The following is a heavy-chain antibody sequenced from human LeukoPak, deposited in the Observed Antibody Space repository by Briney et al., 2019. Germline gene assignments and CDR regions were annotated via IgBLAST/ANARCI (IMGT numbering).Heavy chain of an antibody. CDR3: AKDHFHFLYGSGTPFDY. D-gene: IGHD3-10*01. CDR1: GFTFSSYG. Sequence: GESLKISCAASGFTFSSYGMHWVRQAPGKGLEWVAVISYDGSNKYYADSVKGRFTISRDNSKNTLYLQMNSLRAEDTAVYYCAKDHFHFLYGSGTPFDYWGQGTLVTVSS. J-gene: IGHJ4*02. CDR2: ISYDGSNK. V-gene: IGHV3-30*18.